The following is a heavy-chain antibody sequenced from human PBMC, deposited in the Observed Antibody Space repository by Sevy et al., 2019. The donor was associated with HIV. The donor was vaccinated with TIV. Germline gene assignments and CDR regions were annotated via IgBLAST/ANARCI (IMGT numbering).Heavy chain of an antibody. CDR2: ISGGGGGT. CDR1: GFTFNNYA. J-gene: IGHJ2*01. CDR3: AKHYIHDMADGWYFDL. D-gene: IGHD4-4*01. V-gene: IGHV3-23*01. Sequence: GGSLRLSCAASGFTFNNYAMSWVRQAPGKGLEGKGLEWVSTISGGGGGTYYADSVRGRFTISRDNSKNTQYLQVNSLRVEDTAVYYCAKHYIHDMADGWYFDLWGRGTLVTVSS.